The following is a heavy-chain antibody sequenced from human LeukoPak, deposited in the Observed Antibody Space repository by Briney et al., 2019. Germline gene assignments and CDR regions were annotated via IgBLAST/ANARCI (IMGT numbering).Heavy chain of an antibody. CDR1: GGSISSSTYY. V-gene: IGHV4-39*01. Sequence: SETLSLTCTVSGGSISSSTYYWGWIRQPPGKGLEWIGSIYHSGSTYYNASLKSRVTISVDTSKNQFSLRLSSVTAADTAVYHCARRGSGRNWFDPWGQGTLVTVSS. D-gene: IGHD1-26*01. J-gene: IGHJ5*02. CDR3: ARRGSGRNWFDP. CDR2: IYHSGST.